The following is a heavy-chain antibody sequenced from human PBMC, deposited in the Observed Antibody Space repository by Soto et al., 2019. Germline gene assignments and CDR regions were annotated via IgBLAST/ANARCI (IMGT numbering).Heavy chain of an antibody. J-gene: IGHJ5*02. V-gene: IGHV1-69*08. Sequence: QVQLVQSGAEVKKPGSSVKVSCKASGGTFSSYTISWVRQAPGQGLAWMGRIIPLLGIANYAQKFQGRVTITADKATSTAYMELSRLRSEDTAVYYCARDPPSHVPSGQGTLVTVSS. CDR3: ARDPPSHVP. CDR2: IIPLLGIA. CDR1: GGTFSSYT.